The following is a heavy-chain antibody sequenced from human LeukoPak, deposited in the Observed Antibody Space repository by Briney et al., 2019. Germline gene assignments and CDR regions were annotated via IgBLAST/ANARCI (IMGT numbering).Heavy chain of an antibody. CDR3: ARDFYGDLYFDY. D-gene: IGHD4-17*01. Sequence: GGSLRLSCAASGFTFSDYYMSWIRQAPGKGLEWVSYISSSGSTIYYADSVKGRFTISRDNAKNSQYLQMNSLTAQDTAVYYCARDFYGDLYFDYWGQGTLVTVSS. CDR1: GFTFSDYY. V-gene: IGHV3-11*04. CDR2: ISSSGSTI. J-gene: IGHJ4*02.